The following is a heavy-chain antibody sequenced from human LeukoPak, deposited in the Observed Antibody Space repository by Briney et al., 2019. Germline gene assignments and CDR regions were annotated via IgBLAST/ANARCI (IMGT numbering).Heavy chain of an antibody. Sequence: SETLSLTCAVYGGSFSGYYWSWLRQPPGKGLEWIGEINHSGSTNYNPSLKSRVTISVDTSKNQFSLKLSSVTAADTAVYYCARHKYSSGWPPEGAFDIWGQGTMVTVSS. CDR2: INHSGST. CDR1: GGSFSGYY. J-gene: IGHJ3*02. D-gene: IGHD6-19*01. CDR3: ARHKYSSGWPPEGAFDI. V-gene: IGHV4-34*01.